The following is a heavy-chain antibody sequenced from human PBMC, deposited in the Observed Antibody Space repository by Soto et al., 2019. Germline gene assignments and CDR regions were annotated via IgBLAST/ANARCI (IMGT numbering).Heavy chain of an antibody. CDR1: DASISSYF. Sequence: SETLSRTWTVSDASISSYFWTWIRQPAGKGLDWIGRISTSGTTNYNPSLKSRVTMSVDTSKNHFSLNLSSVTAADTAVYYCAREAGPDRWFDPWGQGTLVTVSS. CDR3: AREAGPDRWFDP. D-gene: IGHD6-19*01. CDR2: ISTSGTT. J-gene: IGHJ5*02. V-gene: IGHV4-4*07.